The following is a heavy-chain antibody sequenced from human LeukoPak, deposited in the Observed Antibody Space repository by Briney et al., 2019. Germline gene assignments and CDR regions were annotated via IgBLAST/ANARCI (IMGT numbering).Heavy chain of an antibody. CDR3: ISDHTGHDDY. Sequence: GGSLRLSCAASGFSFSSYWMHWVRQAPGKGLVWVSRINIDGSTTTYADSVKGRFTISKDNAKNTLSLQMNSLRADDTAVYYCISDHTGHDDYWGQGTLVTVSS. J-gene: IGHJ4*02. V-gene: IGHV3-74*01. CDR2: INIDGSTT. D-gene: IGHD1-1*01. CDR1: GFSFSSYW.